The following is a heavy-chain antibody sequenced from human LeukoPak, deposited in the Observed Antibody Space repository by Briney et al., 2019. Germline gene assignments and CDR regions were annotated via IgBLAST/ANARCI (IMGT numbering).Heavy chain of an antibody. D-gene: IGHD1-26*01. CDR1: GFTFSTYW. J-gene: IGHJ4*02. CDR2: IKEDGSEK. V-gene: IGHV3-7*01. Sequence: GGSLRLSCAASGFTFSTYWMSCVRQAPGKGLEWVANIKEDGSEKYYVDSVKGRFTISRDNAKNSLYLQMDSLRAEDTAVYYCARRRISATVLDYWGQGTLVTVSS. CDR3: ARRRISATVLDY.